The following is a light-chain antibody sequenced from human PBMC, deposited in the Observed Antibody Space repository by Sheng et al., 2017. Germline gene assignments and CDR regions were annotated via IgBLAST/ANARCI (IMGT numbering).Light chain of an antibody. V-gene: IGKV1-5*03. Sequence: DIQMTQSPSTLSASVGDRVTITCRASQSISSWLAWYQQKPGKAPKILIYKASTLESGVPSRFSGSGSGTDFTLTISSLQPEDFATYYCQQANSFPRTFGQGTKVEIK. CDR1: QSISSW. CDR2: KAS. J-gene: IGKJ1*01. CDR3: QQANSFPRT.